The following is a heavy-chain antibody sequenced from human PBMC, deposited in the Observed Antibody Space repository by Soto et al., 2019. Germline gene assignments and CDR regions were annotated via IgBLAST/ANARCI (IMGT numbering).Heavy chain of an antibody. CDR3: TQAAGYISTWFFDS. CDR2: TYYRSKWYS. D-gene: IGHD6-13*01. V-gene: IGHV6-1*01. CDR1: GDSVSS. J-gene: IGHJ4*02. Sequence: QVQLQQSGPGLVKPSQTLSLTCAISGDSVSSRQSPSRGLEWLGRTYYRSKWYSDYAVSVKSRITIKPVTSKNQFSLQLNSVTPVDTAVYYCTQAAGYISTWFFDSWAQGTLVTVSS.